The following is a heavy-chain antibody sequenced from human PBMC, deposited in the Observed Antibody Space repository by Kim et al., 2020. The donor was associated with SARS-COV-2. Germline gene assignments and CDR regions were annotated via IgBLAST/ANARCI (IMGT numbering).Heavy chain of an antibody. J-gene: IGHJ6*02. CDR1: GFTFSSYG. Sequence: GGSLRLSCAASGFTFSSYGMHWVRHAPGKGLEWVAVISYDGSNKYYADSVKGRFTISRDNSKNTLYLQMNSLRAEDTAVYYCAKDGGYCSSTSCYYYYGMDVWGQGTTVTVSS. CDR3: AKDGGYCSSTSCYYYYGMDV. CDR2: ISYDGSNK. D-gene: IGHD2-2*01. V-gene: IGHV3-30*18.